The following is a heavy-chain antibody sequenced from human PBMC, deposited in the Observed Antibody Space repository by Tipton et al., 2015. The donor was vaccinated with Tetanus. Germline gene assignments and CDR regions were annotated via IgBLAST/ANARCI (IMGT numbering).Heavy chain of an antibody. Sequence: SLRLSCAASGFTFSSYWMSWVRQAPGKGLEWVSAISGSGGGTYYADSVKGRFIISRDNSKNTLYLQMNSLRAEDTAVYYCAKDRYDSSGYYYLWDYWGQGTLVTVSS. J-gene: IGHJ4*02. V-gene: IGHV3-23*01. CDR3: AKDRYDSSGYYYLWDY. CDR1: GFTFSSYW. D-gene: IGHD3-22*01. CDR2: ISGSGGGT.